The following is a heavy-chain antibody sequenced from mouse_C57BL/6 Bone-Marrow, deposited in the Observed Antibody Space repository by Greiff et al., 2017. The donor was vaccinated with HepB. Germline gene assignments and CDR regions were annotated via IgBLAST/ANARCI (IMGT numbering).Heavy chain of an antibody. CDR2: IYPGSGST. D-gene: IGHD2-1*01. V-gene: IGHV1-55*01. Sequence: VQLQQPGAELVKPGASVKMSCKASGYTFTSYWITWVKQRPGQGLEWIGDIYPGSGSTNYNEKFKSKATLTVDTSSSTAYMQLSSLTSEDSAVYYCARGSYCGNAWFAYWGRGTGVTVSA. J-gene: IGHJ3*01. CDR1: GYTFTSYW. CDR3: ARGSYCGNAWFAY.